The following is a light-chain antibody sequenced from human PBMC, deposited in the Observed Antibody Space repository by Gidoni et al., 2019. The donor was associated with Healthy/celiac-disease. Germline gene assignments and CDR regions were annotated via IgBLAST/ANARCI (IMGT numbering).Light chain of an antibody. Sequence: DIQLTQSPSFLSASVGDRVTITCRASQGISSYLAWYQQKPGKAPKLLIYAASTLQSGVPSRFSGSGSGTEFTLTISSLQPEGCATYYCQQLNSYPRWTFGPGTKVDIK. CDR3: QQLNSYPRWT. V-gene: IGKV1-9*01. CDR1: QGISSY. J-gene: IGKJ3*01. CDR2: AAS.